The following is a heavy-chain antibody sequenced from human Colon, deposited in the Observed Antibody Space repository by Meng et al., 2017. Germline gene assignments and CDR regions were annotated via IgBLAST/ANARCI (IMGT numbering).Heavy chain of an antibody. V-gene: IGHV2-70*04. CDR2: IDWDDDK. J-gene: IGHJ3*01. D-gene: IGHD4-17*01. CDR1: GYSLSSTGMR. Sequence: SGPTLVKPTETLTMTCTFSGYSLSSTGMRVSWIRKSPGKALECLARIDWDDDKLYNMSLKTRLTISKDTSKNQVVLTMTDMDPVDTATYYCARIPHSSYGADAADAFDFWGQGTMVTVSS. CDR3: ARIPHSSYGADAADAFDF.